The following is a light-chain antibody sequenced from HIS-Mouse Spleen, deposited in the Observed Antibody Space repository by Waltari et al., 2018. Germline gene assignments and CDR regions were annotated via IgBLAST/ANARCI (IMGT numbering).Light chain of an antibody. CDR2: EGS. J-gene: IGLJ3*02. CDR1: SSDVGRDNL. Sequence: QSALTQPASVSGSPGQAITIPWPGTSSDVGRDNLVSWYQQHPGKAPKLMIYEGSKRPSGVSNRFSGSKSGNTASLTISGLQAEDEADYYCCSYAGSSTYWVFGGGTKLTVL. CDR3: CSYAGSSTYWV. V-gene: IGLV2-23*01.